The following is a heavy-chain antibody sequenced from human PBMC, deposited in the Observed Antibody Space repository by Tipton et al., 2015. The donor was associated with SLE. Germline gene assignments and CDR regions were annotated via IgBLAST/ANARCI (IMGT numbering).Heavy chain of an antibody. CDR2: IYYSGST. CDR3: ARFGDGYNPDAFDI. V-gene: IGHV4-39*07. J-gene: IGHJ3*02. CDR1: GGSISSSSYY. D-gene: IGHD5-24*01. Sequence: TLSLTCTVSGGSISSSSYYWGWIRQPPGKGLEWIGSIYYSGSTYYNPSLKSRVTISVDTSKNQFSLKLSSVTAADTAVYYCARFGDGYNPDAFDIWGQGTMVTVSS.